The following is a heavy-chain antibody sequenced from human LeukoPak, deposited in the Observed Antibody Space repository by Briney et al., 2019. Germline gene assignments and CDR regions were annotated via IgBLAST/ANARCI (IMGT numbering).Heavy chain of an antibody. Sequence: GGSLRLFCAASGFTFSNYWVTWVRQAPGEGLELVANIKQDGSEKYYVDSVKSRFTISRDNAKNSLYLQMNSLRAEDTAVYYCARNQRRLDYWGQGTLVTVSS. V-gene: IGHV3-7*01. CDR1: GFTFSNYW. CDR2: IKQDGSEK. J-gene: IGHJ4*02. D-gene: IGHD1-14*01. CDR3: ARNQRRLDY.